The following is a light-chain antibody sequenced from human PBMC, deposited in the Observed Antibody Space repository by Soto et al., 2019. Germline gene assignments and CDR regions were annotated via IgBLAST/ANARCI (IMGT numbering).Light chain of an antibody. Sequence: QLVLTQSSSASASLGSSVKLTCTLSSGHSSYIIAWHQQQPGKAPRYLMKLEGSGSYNKGSGVPDRFSGSSSGADRYLTISTLQSEDEADYYCETWDSNTWVFGEGTKVTVL. V-gene: IGLV4-60*03. J-gene: IGLJ3*02. CDR2: LEGSGSY. CDR1: SGHSSYI. CDR3: ETWDSNTWV.